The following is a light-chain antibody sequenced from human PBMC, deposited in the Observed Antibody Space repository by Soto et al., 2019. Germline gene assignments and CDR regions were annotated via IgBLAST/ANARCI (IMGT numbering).Light chain of an antibody. CDR1: ETIARY. V-gene: IGKV1-39*01. CDR2: AAS. Sequence: DIQLPQSPSSLSASVGDRVTITCRASETIARYLNWYQQKPGKAPNLLIYAASTLKSGFPSRFSGTGSGTDFTLTISRLQPEDFATYYCQQTYNPPRTFGQGTKVESK. CDR3: QQTYNPPRT. J-gene: IGKJ1*01.